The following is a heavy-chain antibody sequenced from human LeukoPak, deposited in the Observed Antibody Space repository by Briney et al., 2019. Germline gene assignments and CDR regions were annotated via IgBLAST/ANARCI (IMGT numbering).Heavy chain of an antibody. D-gene: IGHD2-2*01. V-gene: IGHV4-38-2*01. Sequence: SETLSLTCAVSGYSISSGYYWGWIRQPPGKGLEWIGSIYHSGSTYYNPSLKSRVTISVDTSKNQFSLKLSSVTAADTAVYYCARRAGYCSRTSCYNWFDPWGQGTLVTVSS. CDR1: GYSISSGYY. J-gene: IGHJ5*02. CDR2: IYHSGST. CDR3: ARRAGYCSRTSCYNWFDP.